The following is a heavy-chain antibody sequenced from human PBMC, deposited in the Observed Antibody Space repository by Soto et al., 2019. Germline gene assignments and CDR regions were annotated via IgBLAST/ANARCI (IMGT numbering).Heavy chain of an antibody. V-gene: IGHV1-2*04. J-gene: IGHJ4*02. CDR1: GYTFTAYY. D-gene: IGHD5-18*01. CDR2: INPNSGDT. Sequence: QVQLVQSGAEEKKLGASVKVSCKASGYTFTAYYIHWVRQAPGQGLEWVGWINPNSGDTNYAQRFQGWVTMTGDTSVITAYMDLTRLRSDDTAVYYCARGGYTYGYGLDYWGQGTLVTVSS. CDR3: ARGGYTYGYGLDY.